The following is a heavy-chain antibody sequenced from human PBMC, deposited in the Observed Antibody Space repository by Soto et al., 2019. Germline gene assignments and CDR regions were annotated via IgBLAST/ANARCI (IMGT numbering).Heavy chain of an antibody. J-gene: IGHJ6*02. Sequence: GESLKISCKGSGYSFTSYWISWVRQMPGKGLEWMGRIDPSDSYTNYSPSFQGHVTISADKSISTAYLQWSSLKASDTAMYYCARHRIVVVPAAMPRELRLFHWALIGMDVWGQGTTVTVAS. CDR2: IDPSDSYT. V-gene: IGHV5-10-1*01. D-gene: IGHD2-2*01. CDR3: ARHRIVVVPAAMPRELRLFHWALIGMDV. CDR1: GYSFTSYW.